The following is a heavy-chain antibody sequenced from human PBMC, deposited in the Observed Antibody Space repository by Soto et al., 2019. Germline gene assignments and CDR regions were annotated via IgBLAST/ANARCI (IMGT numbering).Heavy chain of an antibody. D-gene: IGHD2-15*01. CDR3: ARGSGVAAYYNWFDP. V-gene: IGHV4-30-4*01. CDR1: GGSISSGDYY. Sequence: SETLSLTCTVSGGSISSGDYYWSWIRQPPGKGLEWIGYVYYSGSTYYNPSLKSRVTISVDTSKNQFSLKLSSVTAADTAVYYCARGSGVAAYYNWFDPWGQGTLVTVSS. J-gene: IGHJ5*02. CDR2: VYYSGST.